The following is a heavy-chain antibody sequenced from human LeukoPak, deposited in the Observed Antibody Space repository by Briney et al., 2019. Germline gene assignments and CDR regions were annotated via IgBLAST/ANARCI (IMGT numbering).Heavy chain of an antibody. V-gene: IGHV1-46*01. CDR2: IKVYGDTT. CDR3: ARESPSTFYFDY. CDR1: GNTFTSFH. J-gene: IGHJ4*02. Sequence: ASVTVSCKASGNTFTSFHIHWVRQAPGQGLEYMGIIKVYGDTTIYAQRFQGRITMTRDTSTSTVCMELSSLNSEDTAVYYCARESPSTFYFDYWGQGTLVTVSS. D-gene: IGHD1-1*01.